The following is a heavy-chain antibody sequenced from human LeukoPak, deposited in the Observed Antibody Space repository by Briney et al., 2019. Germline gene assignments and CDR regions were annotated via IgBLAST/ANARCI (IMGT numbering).Heavy chain of an antibody. D-gene: IGHD5-18*01. J-gene: IGHJ4*02. V-gene: IGHV1-2*06. CDR2: INPNSGGT. Sequence: ASAKVSCKASGYTFTDYYMHWVRQAPGQGLEWMGRINPNSGGTNYAQKFQGRVTMTRDTSISTAYMELSRLISDDTAVYYCARPRGRSEYSYGFDYWGQGTLVTVSS. CDR3: ARPRGRSEYSYGFDY. CDR1: GYTFTDYY.